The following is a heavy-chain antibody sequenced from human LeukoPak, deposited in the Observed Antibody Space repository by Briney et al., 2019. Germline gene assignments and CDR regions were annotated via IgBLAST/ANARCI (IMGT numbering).Heavy chain of an antibody. J-gene: IGHJ5*02. D-gene: IGHD2-15*01. Sequence: PGGCLRLSCAASGFTFISYAMSWVRQAPGKGLDWVSAISGSGGRTYYSHSVKGRFTISRDNSKNTLYLQMNSLRGEDTAGYYCAKDRLHCSGGSCFSLTWFDPWGQGTLVTVSS. CDR3: AKDRLHCSGGSCFSLTWFDP. CDR2: ISGSGGRT. V-gene: IGHV3-23*01. CDR1: GFTFISYA.